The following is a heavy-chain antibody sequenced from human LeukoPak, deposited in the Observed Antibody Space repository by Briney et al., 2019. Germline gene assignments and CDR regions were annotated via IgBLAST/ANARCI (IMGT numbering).Heavy chain of an antibody. V-gene: IGHV3-21*01. CDR3: ARDGEGRFGMDV. J-gene: IGHJ6*02. D-gene: IGHD3-10*01. CDR1: GFTFSSYS. CDR2: ISSSSTYI. Sequence: GGSLRLSCAASGFTFSSYSMNWVRQAPGKGLEWVSSISSSSTYIYYADSVKGRFTISRDNAKNSLYLQMNSLRAEDTAVYYCARDGEGRFGMDVWGQGTTVTVSS.